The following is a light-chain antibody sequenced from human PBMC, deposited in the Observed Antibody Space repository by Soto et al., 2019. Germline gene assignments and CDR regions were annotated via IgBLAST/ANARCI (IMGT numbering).Light chain of an antibody. CDR2: GAS. J-gene: IGKJ1*01. Sequence: ERVMTQSPATLSLSPGERATLSSGASQSVSSNLAWYQRKPGQAPRLLIYGASTRATGIPARFSGSGSGTEFTLTISSLQSEDFAVYYCQQYNNWPWTFGQGTTVDI. CDR1: QSVSSN. CDR3: QQYNNWPWT. V-gene: IGKV3-15*01.